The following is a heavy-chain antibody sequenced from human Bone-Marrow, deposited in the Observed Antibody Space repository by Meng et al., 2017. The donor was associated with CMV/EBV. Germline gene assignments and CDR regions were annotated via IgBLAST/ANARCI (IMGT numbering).Heavy chain of an antibody. D-gene: IGHD6-13*01. CDR3: ARVAAAGRGMDV. CDR2: ISWNSGSI. Sequence: LSLTCAASGFTFDDYAMHWVRQAPGKGLEWVSGISWNSGSIGYADSVKGRFTISRDNAKNSLFLQMNSLRAEDTAVYYCARVAAAGRGMDVWGQGTTVTGSS. CDR1: GFTFDDYA. J-gene: IGHJ6*02. V-gene: IGHV3-9*01.